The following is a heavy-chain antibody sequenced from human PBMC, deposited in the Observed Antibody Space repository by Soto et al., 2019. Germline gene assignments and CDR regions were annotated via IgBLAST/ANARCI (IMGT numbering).Heavy chain of an antibody. J-gene: IGHJ4*02. Sequence: GGSLRLSCAASGFTFSTYAIHWVRQAPGKGLEWVTVISYDGSNKYYADSVKGRFTISRDNSKNNVYLEMNSLRAEDTAVYYCARRTYDSSGYFKGPDFDYWGQGTLVTVSS. D-gene: IGHD3-22*01. CDR1: GFTFSTYA. CDR3: ARRTYDSSGYFKGPDFDY. V-gene: IGHV3-30-3*01. CDR2: ISYDGSNK.